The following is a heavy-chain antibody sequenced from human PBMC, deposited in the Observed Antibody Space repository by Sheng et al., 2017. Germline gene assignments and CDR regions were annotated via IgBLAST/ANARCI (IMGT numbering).Heavy chain of an antibody. D-gene: IGHD4-17*01. V-gene: IGHV4-4*07. Sequence: QVQLQESGPGLVKPSETLSLTCTVSGGSFSSYPWNWIRQPAGKGLEWIGRIYSTGDTNYNPSLKTRVTMSVDTSKNQFSLRVISVTAADTAVYYCARDGGNSGDLDSVGQGILVTVSS. J-gene: IGHJ5*01. CDR2: IYSTGDT. CDR3: ARDGGNSGDLDS. CDR1: GGSFSSYP.